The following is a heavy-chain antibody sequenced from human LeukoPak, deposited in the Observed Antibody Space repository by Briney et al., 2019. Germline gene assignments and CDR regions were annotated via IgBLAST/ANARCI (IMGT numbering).Heavy chain of an antibody. J-gene: IGHJ5*02. CDR1: GFTFSSYD. V-gene: IGHV3-13*01. Sequence: GGSLRLSCAASGFTFSSYDMHWVRQATGKGLERVSAIGTAGDTYYPGSVKGRFTIPRENAKNSLYLQMNSLRAGDTAVYYCARGITGTTTWFDPWGQGTLVTVSS. CDR2: IGTAGDT. D-gene: IGHD1-7*01. CDR3: ARGITGTTTWFDP.